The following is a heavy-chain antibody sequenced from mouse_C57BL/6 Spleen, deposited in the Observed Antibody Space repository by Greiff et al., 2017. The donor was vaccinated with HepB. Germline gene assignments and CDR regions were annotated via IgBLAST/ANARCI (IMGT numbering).Heavy chain of an antibody. V-gene: IGHV1-82*01. Sequence: VKLMESGPELVKPGASVKISCKASGYAFSSSWMNWVKQRPGKGLEWIGRIYPGDGDTNYNGKFKGKATLTADKSSSTAYMQLSSLTSEDSAVYFCARSGGDYYYFDYWGQGTTLTVSS. CDR1: GYAFSSSW. CDR3: ARSGGDYYYFDY. J-gene: IGHJ2*01. CDR2: IYPGDGDT. D-gene: IGHD2-4*01.